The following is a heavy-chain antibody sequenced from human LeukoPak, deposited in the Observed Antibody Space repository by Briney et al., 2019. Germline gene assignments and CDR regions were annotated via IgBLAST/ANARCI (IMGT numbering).Heavy chain of an antibody. CDR1: GFTFSTYG. CDR3: AKERERDTMTIDNEYYFDY. V-gene: IGHV3-30*18. J-gene: IGHJ4*02. CDR2: ISYEGSNK. Sequence: GRSLRLSCAASGFTFSTYGMHWVRQAPGKGLEWVAIISYEGSNKYYADSVKGRFTISRDNSKNTLSLQMNSLRAEDTAVYYCAKERERDTMTIDNEYYFDYWGQGTLVTVSS. D-gene: IGHD4/OR15-4a*01.